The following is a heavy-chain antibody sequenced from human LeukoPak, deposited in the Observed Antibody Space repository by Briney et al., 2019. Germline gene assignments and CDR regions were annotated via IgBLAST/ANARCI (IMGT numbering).Heavy chain of an antibody. CDR1: GGSISTTNW. Sequence: SGTLSLTCAVSGGSISTTNWWTWVRQPPGGGLEWIGEVHLNGRTHYSPSLESRVTMPVDMSENHVSLQLTSVTAADTAVYYCAREGGFYRPLDYSGPGTLVIVSA. D-gene: IGHD2/OR15-2a*01. V-gene: IGHV4-4*02. CDR2: VHLNGRT. CDR3: AREGGFYRPLDY. J-gene: IGHJ4*02.